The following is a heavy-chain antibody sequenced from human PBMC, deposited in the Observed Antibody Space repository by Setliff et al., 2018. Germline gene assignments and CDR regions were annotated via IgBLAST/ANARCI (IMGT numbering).Heavy chain of an antibody. D-gene: IGHD6-13*01. J-gene: IGHJ5*02. CDR1: GFSFTSFS. CDR2: VSTYNGDT. V-gene: IGHV1-18*01. Sequence: ASVKVSCKASGFSFTSFSITWVRQAPGQGLEWLGWVSTYNGDTKSAQKFRGRVTMTTDISTSTVYMELRTLRSEDTAMYYCARIGPSNWGIRGYNWLDPWGQGTLVTVS. CDR3: ARIGPSNWGIRGYNWLDP.